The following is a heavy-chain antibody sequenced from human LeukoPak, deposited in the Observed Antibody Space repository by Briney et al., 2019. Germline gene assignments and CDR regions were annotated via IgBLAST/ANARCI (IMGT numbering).Heavy chain of an antibody. D-gene: IGHD6-19*01. CDR3: ARVASSGWPTWRRYYYGMDV. J-gene: IGHJ6*02. Sequence: SETLSLTCTVSGGSISSYYWSWIRQPPGKGLEWIGYIYYSGSTNYNPSLKSRVTISVDTSKNQFSLQLNSVTPEDTAVYYCARVASSGWPTWRRYYYGMDVWGQGTTVTVSS. V-gene: IGHV4-59*12. CDR1: GGSISSYY. CDR2: IYYSGST.